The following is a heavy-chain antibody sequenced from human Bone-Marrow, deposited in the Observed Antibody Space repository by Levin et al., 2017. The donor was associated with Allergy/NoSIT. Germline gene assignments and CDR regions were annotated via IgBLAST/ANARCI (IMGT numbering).Heavy chain of an antibody. CDR3: ARVGSTYGYQY. J-gene: IGHJ4*02. Sequence: QAGGSLRLSCAASGFTFSSYWMSWVRQAPGKGLEWVANIKQDGSEKYCVDSVKGRFTISRDNAKNSLYLQMNSLRVEDTAVYYCARVGSTYGYQYWGQGTLVTVSS. V-gene: IGHV3-7*01. CDR1: GFTFSSYW. D-gene: IGHD5-18*01. CDR2: IKQDGSEK.